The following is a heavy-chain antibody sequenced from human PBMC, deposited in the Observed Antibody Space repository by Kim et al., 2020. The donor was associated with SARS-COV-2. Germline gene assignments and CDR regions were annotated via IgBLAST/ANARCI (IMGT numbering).Heavy chain of an antibody. CDR3: ASRAATLYYFDY. D-gene: IGHD2-15*01. Sequence: NYNPSLKSRVTISVDTSKNQFSLKLSSVTAADTAVYYCASRAATLYYFDYWGQGTLVTVSS. J-gene: IGHJ4*02. V-gene: IGHV4-34*01.